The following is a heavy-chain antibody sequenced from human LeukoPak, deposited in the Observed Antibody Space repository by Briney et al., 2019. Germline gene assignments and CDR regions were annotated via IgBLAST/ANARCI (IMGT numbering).Heavy chain of an antibody. D-gene: IGHD1-1*01. CDR1: GYTFASYH. Sequence: ASVKVSCKASGYTFASYHMHWVRPAPGQGPEWMGMIKLSGGSTTYAQNFLDRVTVTSDTSTSTVYMELSSLRSEDTTVYYCARDFSATWSFDYWGQGTLVTVSS. J-gene: IGHJ4*02. V-gene: IGHV1-46*01. CDR3: ARDFSATWSFDY. CDR2: IKLSGGST.